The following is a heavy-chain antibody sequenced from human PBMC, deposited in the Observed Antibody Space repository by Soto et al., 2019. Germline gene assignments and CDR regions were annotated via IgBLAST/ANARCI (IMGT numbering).Heavy chain of an antibody. CDR2: ISYDGSNK. D-gene: IGHD2-8*01. J-gene: IGHJ6*02. CDR1: GFTFSSYG. Sequence: QVQLVESGGGVVQPGRSLRLSCAASGFTFSSYGMHWVRQAPGKGLEWVAVISYDGSNKYYADSVKGRFTISRDNSKNTLYLQMNSLRAEDTAVYYCAKDPHRSIVLGMDVWGQGTTVTVSS. CDR3: AKDPHRSIVLGMDV. V-gene: IGHV3-30*18.